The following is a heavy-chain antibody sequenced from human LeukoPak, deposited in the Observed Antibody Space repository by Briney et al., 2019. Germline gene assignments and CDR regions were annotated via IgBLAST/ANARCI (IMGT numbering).Heavy chain of an antibody. J-gene: IGHJ4*02. CDR2: INPSGGGT. CDR3: ARTIAVAGHFDY. CDR1: GYTFTNYY. V-gene: IGHV1-46*04. D-gene: IGHD6-19*01. Sequence: ASVKVSCKASGYTFTNYYMHWVRQAPGQGLEWMGIINPSGGGTSYAQKLQGRVTMTRDTSTSTVYMELSSLRSEDSAVYYCARTIAVAGHFDYWGQGTLVTVSS.